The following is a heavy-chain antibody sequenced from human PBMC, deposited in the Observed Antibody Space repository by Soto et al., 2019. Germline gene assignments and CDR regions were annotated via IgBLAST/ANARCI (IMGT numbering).Heavy chain of an antibody. CDR3: VRVYGRSSCFFDS. CDR1: GYSLTSGYH. Sequence: SETLSLTCCVSGYSLTSGYHWGWIRQPPGKGLEWIGTIYHSGTTYYNPSLMSRVTMSVDTSKNQFSLKVTSATAADTAVYFCVRVYGRSSCFFDSWGQGTLVTVS. J-gene: IGHJ4*02. D-gene: IGHD6-6*01. V-gene: IGHV4-38-2*02. CDR2: IYHSGTT.